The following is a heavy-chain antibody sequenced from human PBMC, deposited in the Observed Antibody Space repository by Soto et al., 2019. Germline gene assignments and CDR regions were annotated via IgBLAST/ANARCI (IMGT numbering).Heavy chain of an antibody. CDR2: IYYSGST. V-gene: IGHV4-59*01. D-gene: IGHD3-10*01. CDR1: GGSISSYY. CDR3: ARVVTRVRGVIRVGGNWFDP. Sequence: QVQLQESGPGLVKPSETLSLTCTVSGGSISSYYWSWIRQPPGKGLEWIGYIYYSGSTNYNPSLKSPVIISVDTSKNQFSLKLSSVTAADTAVYYCARVVTRVRGVIRVGGNWFDPWGQGTLVPVSS. J-gene: IGHJ5*02.